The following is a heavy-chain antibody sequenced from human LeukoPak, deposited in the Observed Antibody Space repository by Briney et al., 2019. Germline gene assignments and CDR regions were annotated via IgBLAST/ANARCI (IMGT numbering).Heavy chain of an antibody. CDR1: GFIFSSYA. CDR3: ARDTYYYYDSSGQTDY. J-gene: IGHJ4*02. CDR2: ISYDGSKK. D-gene: IGHD3-22*01. Sequence: GGSLRLSCAASGFIFSSYAMHWVRQAPGKGLEWVTFISYDGSKKAFAGSVRGRFTISRDNSQNTVYLQMNSLRPEDSAMYYCARDTYYYYDSSGQTDYWGQGTLVTVSS. V-gene: IGHV3-30*04.